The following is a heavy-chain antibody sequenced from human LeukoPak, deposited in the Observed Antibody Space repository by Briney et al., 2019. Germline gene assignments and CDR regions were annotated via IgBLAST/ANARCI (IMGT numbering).Heavy chain of an antibody. J-gene: IGHJ4*02. CDR3: ARYYYGSGKDY. Sequence: ASVKVSCKASGGTFSSYTISWVRQAPGQGLEWMGRIIPILGIANYAQKFQGRVTITADKSTSTAYMELSSLGSEDTAVYYCARYYYGSGKDYWGQGTLVTVSS. CDR1: GGTFSSYT. V-gene: IGHV1-69*02. D-gene: IGHD3-10*01. CDR2: IIPILGIA.